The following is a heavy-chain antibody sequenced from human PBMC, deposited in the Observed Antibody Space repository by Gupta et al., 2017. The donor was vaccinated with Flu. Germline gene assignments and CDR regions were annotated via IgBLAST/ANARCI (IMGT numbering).Heavy chain of an antibody. CDR1: GFNFICAY. J-gene: IGHJ3*02. D-gene: IGHD3-16*01. Sequence: EGQLVESGGGLIEPGGSLRRSCAASGFNFICAYMHWVRQAPGKGLEWVGRLKSHADGGTTDYGPPVRGRFTISRDDSTNTLFLQMRNLQAEDTAMYFCTTDSSGGITFDIWGQGTMVTVSS. CDR2: LKSHADGGTT. CDR3: TTDSSGGITFDI. V-gene: IGHV3-15*01.